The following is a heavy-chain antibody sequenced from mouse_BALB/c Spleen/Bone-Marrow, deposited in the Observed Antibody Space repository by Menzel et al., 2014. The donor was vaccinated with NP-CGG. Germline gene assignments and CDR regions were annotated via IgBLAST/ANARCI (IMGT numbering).Heavy chain of an antibody. CDR3: NEGYGNYGY. V-gene: IGHV14-4*02. CDR2: IDPENGDT. J-gene: IGHJ2*01. D-gene: IGHD2-10*02. Sequence: VQLKESGAELVRSGASVKLSCTASGFNIKDYYMHWVKQRPGQGLEWIGWIDPENGDTEYAPKFQGKATMTADTSSNTAYLQLSSLTSEDTAVYYCNEGYGNYGYWGQGTTLTVSS. CDR1: GFNIKDYY.